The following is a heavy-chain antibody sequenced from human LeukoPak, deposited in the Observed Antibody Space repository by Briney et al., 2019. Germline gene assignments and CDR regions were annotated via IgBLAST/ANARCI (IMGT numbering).Heavy chain of an antibody. CDR3: ARVGAATLQDNWFDP. CDR2: INPNSGGT. J-gene: IGHJ5*02. V-gene: IGHV1-2*02. Sequence: ASVKVSCKASGYTFTGYYMHWVRQAPGQGLEWMGWINPNSGGTNYAQKLQGRVTMTRDTSISTAYMELSRLRSDDTAVYYCARVGAATLQDNWFDPWGQGTLVTVSS. D-gene: IGHD1-26*01. CDR1: GYTFTGYY.